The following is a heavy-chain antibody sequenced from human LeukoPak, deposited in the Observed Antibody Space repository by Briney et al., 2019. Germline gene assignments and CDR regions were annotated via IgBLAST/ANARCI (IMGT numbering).Heavy chain of an antibody. CDR2: INSDGSST. CDR1: GFTFSSYV. D-gene: IGHD3-16*02. J-gene: IGHJ4*02. CDR3: VRGYTIGPGGY. V-gene: IGHV3-74*03. Sequence: GGSLRLSCAASGFTFSSYVMYWVRQAPGKGLVWVSRINSDGSSTTYADSVKGRFTISRDNAKNTLHLQMNSLRVEGTAVYYCVRGYTIGPGGYWGQGTLVTVSS.